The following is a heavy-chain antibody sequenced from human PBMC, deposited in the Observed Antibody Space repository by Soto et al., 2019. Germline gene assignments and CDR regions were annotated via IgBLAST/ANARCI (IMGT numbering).Heavy chain of an antibody. CDR3: ARHLINYDILTGYYTSYYFDY. CDR1: GYSFTSYW. D-gene: IGHD3-9*01. J-gene: IGHJ4*02. Sequence: GESLKISCKGSGYSFTSYWISWVRQMPGKGLEWMGRIDPSDSYTNYSPSFQGHVTISADRSISTAYLQWSSLKASDTAMYYCARHLINYDILTGYYTSYYFDYWGQGTLVTVSS. CDR2: IDPSDSYT. V-gene: IGHV5-10-1*01.